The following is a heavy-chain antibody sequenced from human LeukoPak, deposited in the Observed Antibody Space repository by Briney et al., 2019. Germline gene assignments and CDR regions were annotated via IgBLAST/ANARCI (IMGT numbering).Heavy chain of an antibody. CDR1: GFTFSSYA. V-gene: IGHV3-23*01. CDR2: ISGSGANT. CDR3: AKVRNSNTRYFDL. D-gene: IGHD2-15*01. J-gene: IGHJ2*01. Sequence: PGGSLRLSCAASGFTFSSYAMSWVRQAPGKGLEWGSAISGSGANTYFAYSVKGRFTISRDNSKTTLYLQMNSLRAEDTAVYYCAKVRNSNTRYFDLWGRGTLVTLSS.